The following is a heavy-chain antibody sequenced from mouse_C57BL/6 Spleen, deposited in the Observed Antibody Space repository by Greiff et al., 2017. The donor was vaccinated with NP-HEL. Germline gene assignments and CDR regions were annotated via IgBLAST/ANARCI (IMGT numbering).Heavy chain of an antibody. V-gene: IGHV7-1*01. CDR2: SRNKADDYTT. CDR3: ARESPYDYDGAMDD. J-gene: IGHJ4*01. D-gene: IGHD2-4*01. Sequence: DVKLVESGGGLVQSGRSLRLSCATSGFTFSDFYMEWVRQAPGKGLEWIAASRNKADDYTTEYSASVKGRFIVSRDTSQSILYRQMNALRAEDTAIYYCARESPYDYDGAMDDWGQGTSVTVSS. CDR1: GFTFSDFY.